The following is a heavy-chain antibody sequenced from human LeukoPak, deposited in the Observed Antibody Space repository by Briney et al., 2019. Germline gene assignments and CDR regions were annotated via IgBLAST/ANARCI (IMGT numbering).Heavy chain of an antibody. CDR2: IKQDGGET. D-gene: IGHD6-13*01. V-gene: IGHV3-7*01. CDR1: DFIFTSYW. CDR3: AGGVWPRSNY. J-gene: IGHJ4*02. Sequence: GGSLRLSCVASDFIFTSYWMTWVRQAPGKGLEWVANIKQDGGETYYVGSVKGRFTISRDNAQNSLYLQMNSLRAEDTAIYYCAGGVWPRSNYWGQGTLVTVSS.